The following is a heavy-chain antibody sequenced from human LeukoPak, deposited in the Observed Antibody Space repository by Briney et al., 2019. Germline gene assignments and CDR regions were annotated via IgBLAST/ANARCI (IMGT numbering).Heavy chain of an antibody. CDR2: ISNTGSTT. CDR1: GFTFSDYY. V-gene: IGHV3-11*01. J-gene: IGHJ4*02. Sequence: GGSLRLSCAASGFTFSDYYMTWIRQAPGKGLEWVSSISNTGSTTYYADSVKGRFTISRDNAKNSLYLQMNSLRAEDTAVYYCATTGYSSGWSAHNYWGQGTQVTVSS. CDR3: ATTGYSSGWSAHNY. D-gene: IGHD6-19*01.